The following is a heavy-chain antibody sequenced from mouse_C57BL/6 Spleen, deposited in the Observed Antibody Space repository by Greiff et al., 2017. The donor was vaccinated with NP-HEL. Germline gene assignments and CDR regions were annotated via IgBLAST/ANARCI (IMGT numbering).Heavy chain of an antibody. CDR2: ISYDGSN. CDR3: ARADYYGSSAFDY. Sequence: ESGPGLVKPSQSLSLTCSVTGYSITSGYYWNWIRQFPGNKLEWMGYISYDGSNNYNPSLKNRISITRDTSKNQFFLKLNSVTTEDTATYYRARADYYGSSAFDYWGQGTTLTVSS. V-gene: IGHV3-6*01. D-gene: IGHD1-1*01. CDR1: GYSITSGYY. J-gene: IGHJ2*01.